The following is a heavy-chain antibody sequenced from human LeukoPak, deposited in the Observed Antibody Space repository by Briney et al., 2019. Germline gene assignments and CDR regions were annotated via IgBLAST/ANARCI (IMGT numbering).Heavy chain of an antibody. CDR3: ARMAYDILTGYFQPNWFDP. J-gene: IGHJ5*02. D-gene: IGHD3-9*01. Sequence: GASVKVSCKASGYTFTNYGISWVRQAPGQGLEWMGWISGYNGKTKYAQKLQGRVTMTTDTSTSTAYMELRSLRSDDTALYYCARMAYDILTGYFQPNWFDPWGQGTLVTVSS. V-gene: IGHV1-18*01. CDR2: ISGYNGKT. CDR1: GYTFTNYG.